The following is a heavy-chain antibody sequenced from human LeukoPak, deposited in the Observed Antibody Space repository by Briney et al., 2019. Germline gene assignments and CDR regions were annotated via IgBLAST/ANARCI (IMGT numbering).Heavy chain of an antibody. CDR1: GGSTSSYY. J-gene: IGHJ4*02. CDR3: ARDPPQTEWKYSSGWYEDY. V-gene: IGHV4-4*07. Sequence: SETLSLTCTVSGGSTSSYYWSWIRQPAGKGLEWIGRISTSGRTNYNPSLKSRVTMSVDTSKNQFSLKLSSVTAADTAVYYCARDPPQTEWKYSSGWYEDYWGQGTLVTVSS. CDR2: ISTSGRT. D-gene: IGHD6-19*01.